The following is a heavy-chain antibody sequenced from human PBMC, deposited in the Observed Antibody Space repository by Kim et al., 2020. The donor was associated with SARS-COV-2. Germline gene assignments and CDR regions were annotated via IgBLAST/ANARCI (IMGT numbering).Heavy chain of an antibody. CDR2: IGTAGDT. Sequence: GGSLRLSCAASGFTFSSYDMHWVRQATGKGLEWVSAIGTAGDTYYPGSVKGRFTISRENAKNSLYLQMNSLRAGDTAVYYCARGYSSSWYAGMRPNYGMDVWGQGTTVTVSS. J-gene: IGHJ6*02. V-gene: IGHV3-13*04. CDR1: GFTFSSYD. CDR3: ARGYSSSWYAGMRPNYGMDV. D-gene: IGHD6-13*01.